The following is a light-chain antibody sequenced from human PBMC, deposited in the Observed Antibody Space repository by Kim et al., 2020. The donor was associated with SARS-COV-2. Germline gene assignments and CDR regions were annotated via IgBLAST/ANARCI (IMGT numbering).Light chain of an antibody. V-gene: IGKV1-8*01. CDR3: QQHYIYPLT. CDR1: QDISNS. Sequence: ASTGDKFTSCCRASQDISNSLDWYQQKPGKAPELLIYDAFTLQSGVSPRFSGSRSGTDFTLTISSLQTEDFATYYCQQHYIYPLTFGGGTKVDIK. CDR2: DAF. J-gene: IGKJ4*01.